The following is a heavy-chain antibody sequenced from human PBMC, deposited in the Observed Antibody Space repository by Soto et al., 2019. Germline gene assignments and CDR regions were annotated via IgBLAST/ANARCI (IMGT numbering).Heavy chain of an antibody. D-gene: IGHD3-16*01. CDR1: GFTVSSNY. Sequence: GESLKISCAASGFTVSSNYMSWVRQAPGKGLEWVSVIYSGGSTYYADSVKGRFTISRHNSKNTLYLQMNSLRAEDTAVYYCARNYGTYYYYYVDVWGKGTTVTVSS. V-gene: IGHV3-53*04. CDR3: ARNYGTYYYYYVDV. CDR2: IYSGGST. J-gene: IGHJ6*03.